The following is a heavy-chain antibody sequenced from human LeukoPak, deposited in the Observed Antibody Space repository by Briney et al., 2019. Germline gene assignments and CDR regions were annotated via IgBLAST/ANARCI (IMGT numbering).Heavy chain of an antibody. CDR3: ASTTRYCSSTSCSYFDY. CDR2: IIPIFGTA. Sequence: SVKVSCKASGGTFSSYAISWVRQAPGQGLEWMGGIIPIFGTANYAQKFQGRVTITTDESTSTAYMELSSLRSEDTAVYYCASTTRYCSSTSCSYFDYWGQGTLVTVSS. V-gene: IGHV1-69*05. CDR1: GGTFSSYA. J-gene: IGHJ4*02. D-gene: IGHD2-2*01.